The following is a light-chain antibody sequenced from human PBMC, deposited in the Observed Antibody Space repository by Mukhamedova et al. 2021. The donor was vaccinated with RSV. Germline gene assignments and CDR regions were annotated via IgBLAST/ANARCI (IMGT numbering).Light chain of an antibody. V-gene: IGKV3-20*01. CDR3: HQYATSPIT. CDR2: GSS. Sequence: PTLLIYGSSTRAAGVPDRVSGSGSGTDFTLTNSRLEPEDFSVYYCHQYATSPITFGQGTRLDLK. J-gene: IGKJ5*01.